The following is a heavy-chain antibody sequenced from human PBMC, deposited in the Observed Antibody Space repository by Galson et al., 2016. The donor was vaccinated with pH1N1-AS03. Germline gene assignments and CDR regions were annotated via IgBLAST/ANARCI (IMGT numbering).Heavy chain of an antibody. CDR2: IRANSGDN. D-gene: IGHD1-1*01. CDR3: ARDEDNWSAAEGYSYKYSLDV. Sequence: SVKVSCKASGYTFTTYGIIWMRQAPGQGLGWMGFIRANSGDNNYSQKFQDRIFMTTDRSTSTAYMELRSLSSGDTAVYYCARDEDNWSAAEGYSYKYSLDVWGQGTTVTVSS. CDR1: GYTFTTYG. V-gene: IGHV1-18*04. J-gene: IGHJ6*02.